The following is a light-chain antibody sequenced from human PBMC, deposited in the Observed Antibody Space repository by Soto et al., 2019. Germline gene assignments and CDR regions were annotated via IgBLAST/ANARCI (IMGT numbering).Light chain of an antibody. J-gene: IGLJ1*01. V-gene: IGLV1-44*01. CDR2: SHN. CDR1: SSNIGSNT. CDR3: AAWDDSLNGRV. Sequence: QSVLTQPPSASGTPGQRVTSSCSGSSSNIGSNTVNWYQQLPGTAPKLLIYSHNQRPSGVPDRFSGSKSGTSASLAISGLQSEDEADYYCAAWDDSLNGRVFGTGTKVTVL.